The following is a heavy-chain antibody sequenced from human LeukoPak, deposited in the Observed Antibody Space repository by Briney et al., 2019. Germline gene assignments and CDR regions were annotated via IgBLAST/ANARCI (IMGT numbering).Heavy chain of an antibody. D-gene: IGHD6-19*01. J-gene: IGHJ4*02. CDR2: MYYSGST. CDR1: GGSISTSNYY. Sequence: PSETLSLTCTVSGGSISTSNYYWGWIRQPPGRGLEWIGSMYYSGSTYYNPSLKSRVTISVDTSKNQFSLKLSSVTAADTAVYYCAREYRRPWLALASYYFDYWGQGTLVTVSS. CDR3: AREYRRPWLALASYYFDY. V-gene: IGHV4-39*07.